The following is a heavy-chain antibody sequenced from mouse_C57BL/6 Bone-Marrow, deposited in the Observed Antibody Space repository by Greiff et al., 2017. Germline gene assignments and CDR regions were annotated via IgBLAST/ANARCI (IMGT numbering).Heavy chain of an antibody. CDR1: GYTFTDYN. CDR2: INPNNGGT. V-gene: IGHV1-18*01. D-gene: IGHD2-3*01. J-gene: IGHJ3*01. Sequence: VQLQQSGPELVKPGASVKIPCKASGYTFTDYNMAWVKQSHGKSLEWIGDINPNNGGTIYNQKFKSKATLTVDKSSSTAYMELRSLTSEDTAVYYRARPDGYSAAWFAYRGDEALVTESA. CDR3: ARPDGYSAAWFAY.